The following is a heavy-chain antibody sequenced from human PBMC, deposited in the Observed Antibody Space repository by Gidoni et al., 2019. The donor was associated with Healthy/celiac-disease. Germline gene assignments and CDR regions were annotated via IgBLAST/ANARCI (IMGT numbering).Heavy chain of an antibody. CDR3: TTPPWVGATMSY. CDR2: IKSKTDGGTT. D-gene: IGHD1-26*01. V-gene: IGHV3-15*01. Sequence: EVQLVESGGGLVKPGGYLRLSCAASGFTCSNGWMSWVRQAPGKGLEWVGRIKSKTDGGTTDYAAPVKGRFTISREDSKNTLYLQMNSLKTEDTAVYYFTTPPWVGATMSYWGQGTLVTVSS. CDR1: GFTCSNGW. J-gene: IGHJ4*02.